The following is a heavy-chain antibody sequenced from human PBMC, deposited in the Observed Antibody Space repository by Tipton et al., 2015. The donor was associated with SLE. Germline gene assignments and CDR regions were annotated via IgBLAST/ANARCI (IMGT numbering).Heavy chain of an antibody. CDR1: GGSISGYY. J-gene: IGHJ4*02. CDR3: ARHGFGSTWFDY. D-gene: IGHD6-13*01. V-gene: IGHV4-59*08. Sequence: TLSLTCTVSGGSISGYYWSWLRQPPGKGLEWIGYIYNSENSDYNPSLNSRATISLDTSKSQFSLKLTSVTAADTAVYYCARHGFGSTWFDYWGQGTLVTVPS. CDR2: IYNSENS.